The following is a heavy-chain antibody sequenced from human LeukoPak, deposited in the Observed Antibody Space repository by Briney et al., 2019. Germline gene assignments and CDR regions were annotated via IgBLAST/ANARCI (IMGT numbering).Heavy chain of an antibody. CDR2: ISDSGGTT. V-gene: IGHV3-23*01. Sequence: GGSLRLSCAASGFTFSSYAMSWVRQAPGKGLEWVSAISDSGGTTYYADSVKGRFTISRDNSKDTLYLQMDSLRAEDTAVYYCAKDRGYCTNGVCFYYFDYWGQGTLVTVSS. CDR1: GFTFSSYA. J-gene: IGHJ4*02. CDR3: AKDRGYCTNGVCFYYFDY. D-gene: IGHD2-8*01.